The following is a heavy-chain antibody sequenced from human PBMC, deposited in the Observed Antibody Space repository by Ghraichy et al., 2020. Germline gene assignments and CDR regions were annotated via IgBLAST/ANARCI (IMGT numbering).Heavy chain of an antibody. D-gene: IGHD6-13*01. V-gene: IGHV1-69*01. J-gene: IGHJ6*02. CDR3: ARLGIAADGARGGMDV. Sequence: MGGIIPIFGTSNYAQNFQGRVTITADESTSTAYMELSSLRSEDTAVYYCARLGIAADGARGGMDVWGQRSTVTVS. CDR2: IIPIFGTS.